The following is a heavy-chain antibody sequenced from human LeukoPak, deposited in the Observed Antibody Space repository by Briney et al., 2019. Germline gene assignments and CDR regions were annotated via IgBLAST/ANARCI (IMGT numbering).Heavy chain of an antibody. CDR3: AKALYNIAAAGTYYYYGMDV. CDR1: GFTFSSYA. D-gene: IGHD6-13*01. J-gene: IGHJ6*02. V-gene: IGHV3-23*01. Sequence: GGSLRLSCAASGFTFSSYAMSWVRQAPGKGLEWVSAISGSGGSTYYADSVKGRFTISRDNSKNTLHLQMNSLRAEDTAVYYCAKALYNIAAAGTYYYYGMDVWGQGTTVTVSS. CDR2: ISGSGGST.